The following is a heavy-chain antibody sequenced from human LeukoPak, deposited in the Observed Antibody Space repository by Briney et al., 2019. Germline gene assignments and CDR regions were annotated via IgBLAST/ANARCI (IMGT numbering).Heavy chain of an antibody. V-gene: IGHV3-66*02. CDR2: LYSVGTT. CDR1: GFTVSSTY. CDR3: ARDSNYDY. Sequence: PGGSLRLSCSASGFTVSSTYMSWVRQAPGKGLEWVSVLYSVGTTYYADSVKGRFTISRDNSKNTLYLQMNSLRAEDTAVYYCARDSNYDYWGQGTLVTVSS. D-gene: IGHD6-13*01. J-gene: IGHJ4*02.